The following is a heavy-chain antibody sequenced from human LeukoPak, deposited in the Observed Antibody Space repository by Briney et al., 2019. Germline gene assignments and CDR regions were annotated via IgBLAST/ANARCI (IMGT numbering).Heavy chain of an antibody. CDR2: ISSGSSYI. J-gene: IGHJ4*02. CDR3: ARDRAWNYFDY. CDR1: GFTFSLQT. V-gene: IGHV3-21*01. Sequence: GGSLRVSCAASGFTFSLQTMNWVRQAPGKGLEWVSSISSGSSYIYYADPVKGRFTISRDNAKNSLYLQMDSLRAEDTAVYYCARDRAWNYFDYWGQGTLVTVSS. D-gene: IGHD3-3*01.